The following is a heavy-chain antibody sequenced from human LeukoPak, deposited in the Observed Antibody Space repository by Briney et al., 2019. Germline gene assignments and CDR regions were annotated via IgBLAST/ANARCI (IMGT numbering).Heavy chain of an antibody. CDR2: IYYSGST. V-gene: IGHV4-30-4*01. J-gene: IGHJ3*02. D-gene: IGHD4-23*01. Sequence: SQTLSLTCTVSGGSISSGDYYWSWIRQPPGKGLEWIGYIYYSGSTYYNPSLKSRVTISVDTSKNQFSLKLSSVTAADTAVYYCARDSTVEHAFDIWGQGTMVTVSS. CDR3: ARDSTVEHAFDI. CDR1: GGSISSGDYY.